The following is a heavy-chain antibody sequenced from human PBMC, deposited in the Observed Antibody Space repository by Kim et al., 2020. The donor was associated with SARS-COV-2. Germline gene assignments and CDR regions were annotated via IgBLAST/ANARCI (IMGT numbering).Heavy chain of an antibody. J-gene: IGHJ4*02. Sequence: SETLSLTCAVYGGSFSGYYWSWIRQPPGKGLEWIGEINHSGSTNYNPSLKSRVTISVDTSKNQFSLKLSSVTAADTAVYYCARGWVGILNYFDYWGQGTLVTVSS. V-gene: IGHV4-34*01. CDR3: ARGWVGILNYFDY. CDR1: GGSFSGYY. CDR2: INHSGST. D-gene: IGHD1-26*01.